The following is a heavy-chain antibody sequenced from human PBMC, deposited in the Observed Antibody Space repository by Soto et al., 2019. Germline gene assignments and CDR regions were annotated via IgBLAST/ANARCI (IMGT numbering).Heavy chain of an antibody. V-gene: IGHV1-46*03. CDR1: GYTFTTYY. CDR2: LNPSGGST. D-gene: IGHD3-16*01. Sequence: ASVKVSCKTSGYTFTTYYIHWVRQAPGQGLEWMGILNPSGGSTTFAQKFQGRVTMTRDTSTSTVYMELSRLRSEDTAVYYCASRGSSVYFHYWGQGTLGTVSS. J-gene: IGHJ4*02. CDR3: ASRGSSVYFHY.